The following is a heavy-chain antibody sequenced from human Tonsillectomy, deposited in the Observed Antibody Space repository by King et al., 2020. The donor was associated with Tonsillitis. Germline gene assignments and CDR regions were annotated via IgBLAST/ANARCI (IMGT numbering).Heavy chain of an antibody. Sequence: QLQESGPGLVKPSETLSLTCTVSGGSVSSGSYYWSWIRQPPGKGLEWIGYIYYSGSTNYNPPLKSRVTISVDPSKKQFSLKLSSVTAADTAVYYCARESDSSGYVDYWGQGTLVTVSS. CDR1: GGSVSSGSYY. CDR3: ARESDSSGYVDY. CDR2: IYYSGST. V-gene: IGHV4-61*01. D-gene: IGHD3-22*01. J-gene: IGHJ4*02.